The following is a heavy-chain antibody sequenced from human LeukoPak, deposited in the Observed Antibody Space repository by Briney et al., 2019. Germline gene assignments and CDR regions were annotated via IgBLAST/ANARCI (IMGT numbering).Heavy chain of an antibody. Sequence: GGSLRLSCAASGFTFSSYWMSWVRQAPGEGLEWVANKKQDGREKYYVDSVKGRFTVSRDNAKNSLYLQMYSLRAEDTAVYYCARVRITGTYYDYWGQGTLVTVSS. V-gene: IGHV3-7*01. D-gene: IGHD1-7*01. J-gene: IGHJ4*02. CDR1: GFTFSSYW. CDR2: KKQDGREK. CDR3: ARVRITGTYYDY.